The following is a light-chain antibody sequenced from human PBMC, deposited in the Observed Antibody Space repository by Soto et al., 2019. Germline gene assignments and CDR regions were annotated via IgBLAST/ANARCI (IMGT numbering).Light chain of an antibody. J-gene: IGKJ3*01. V-gene: IGKV1-5*03. CDR1: QTISSW. CDR3: QQSYSTPC. Sequence: DIQMTQSPSTLSGSLGDRVTITCRASQTISSWLAWYQQKPGKAPKLLIYKASTLKSGVPSRFSGSGSGTEFTLTISSLQPDDFATYYCQQSYSTPCFGPGTKVDIK. CDR2: KAS.